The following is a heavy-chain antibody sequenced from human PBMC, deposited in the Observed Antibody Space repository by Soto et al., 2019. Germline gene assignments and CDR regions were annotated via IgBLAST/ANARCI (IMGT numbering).Heavy chain of an antibody. D-gene: IGHD3-22*01. Sequence: GGSLRLSCAASGFTFSSYSMNWVRQAPGKGLEWVSSISSSSSYIYYADSVKGRFTISRDNAKNSLYLQMNSLRAEDTAVYYCARGGSQTSCYDSGGSSLFNYWGRGPLVTVSS. CDR2: ISSSSSYI. CDR3: ARGGSQTSCYDSGGSSLFNY. V-gene: IGHV3-21*01. CDR1: GFTFSSYS. J-gene: IGHJ4*02.